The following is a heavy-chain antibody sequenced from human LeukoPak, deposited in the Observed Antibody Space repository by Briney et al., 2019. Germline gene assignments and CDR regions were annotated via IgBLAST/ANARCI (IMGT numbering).Heavy chain of an antibody. D-gene: IGHD7-27*01. Sequence: SETLSLTCTVSGGSISSYYWSWIRQPPGKGLEWIGYIYYSGSTNYNPSLKSRVTISVDTSKNQFSLKLSSVTAADTAVCYCARLGLGTRHYFDYWGQGTLVTVSS. CDR3: ARLGLGTRHYFDY. J-gene: IGHJ4*02. CDR1: GGSISSYY. CDR2: IYYSGST. V-gene: IGHV4-59*12.